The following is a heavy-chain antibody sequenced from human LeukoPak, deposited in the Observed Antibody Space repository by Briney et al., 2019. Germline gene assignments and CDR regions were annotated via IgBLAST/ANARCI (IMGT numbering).Heavy chain of an antibody. J-gene: IGHJ4*02. D-gene: IGHD4-23*01. CDR2: FYYSGST. CDR3: ARATVLTPGYFDY. Sequence: PSETLSLTCTVSGGSISSYYWSWIRQPPGKGLEWIGYFYYSGSTNYNPSLKSRVTISVDTSKNQFSLRLSSVTAADTAVYYCARATVLTPGYFDYWGQGTLVTVSS. V-gene: IGHV4-59*01. CDR1: GGSISSYY.